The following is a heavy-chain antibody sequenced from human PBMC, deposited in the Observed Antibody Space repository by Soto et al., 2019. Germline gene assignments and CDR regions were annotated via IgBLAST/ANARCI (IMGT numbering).Heavy chain of an antibody. Sequence: EVQLVESGGGLVQPGGSLRLSCAASGFTFSSYEMNWVRQAPGKGLEWVSYIGSSGSTIYYADSVKGRFTISRDNAKNSLYLQMNSLRAEDTAVYYCAREVYQYYFDYWGQGTLVTVSS. D-gene: IGHD3-16*02. CDR2: IGSSGSTI. CDR1: GFTFSSYE. CDR3: AREVYQYYFDY. V-gene: IGHV3-48*03. J-gene: IGHJ4*02.